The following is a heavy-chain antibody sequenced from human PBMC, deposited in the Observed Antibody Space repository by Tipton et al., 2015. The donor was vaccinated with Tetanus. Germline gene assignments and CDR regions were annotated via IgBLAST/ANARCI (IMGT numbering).Heavy chain of an antibody. CDR1: GFSFSHAW. CDR3: TPVCPGPSPPAFDY. Sequence: SLRLSCAASGFSFSHAWMIWVRQAPGRGLEWVGRIKSQTDGEATDYAAPVKGRFTISRDDSQNTLFLQMNSLKTEDTAVYYCTPVCPGPSPPAFDYWGQGTLVTVSS. D-gene: IGHD2-2*01. J-gene: IGHJ4*02. CDR2: IKSQTDGEAT. V-gene: IGHV3-15*01.